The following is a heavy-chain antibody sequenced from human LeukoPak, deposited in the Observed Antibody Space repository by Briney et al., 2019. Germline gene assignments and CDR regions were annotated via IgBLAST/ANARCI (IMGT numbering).Heavy chain of an antibody. V-gene: IGHV3-66*02. Sequence: GGSLRLSCAASGFTVSSNYMSWVRQAPGKGLEWVSVIYSGGSPYYADSVKGRFTISRDNSKNTLYLQMNSLRAEDTAVYYCARGTDYYDSSGYYYGGYYFDYWGQGTLVTVSS. CDR2: IYSGGSP. D-gene: IGHD3-22*01. J-gene: IGHJ4*02. CDR3: ARGTDYYDSSGYYYGGYYFDY. CDR1: GFTVSSNY.